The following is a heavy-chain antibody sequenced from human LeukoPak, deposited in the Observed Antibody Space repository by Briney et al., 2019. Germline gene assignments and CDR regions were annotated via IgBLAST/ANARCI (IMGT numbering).Heavy chain of an antibody. J-gene: IGHJ6*02. D-gene: IGHD2-2*01. CDR2: ISSSSSYT. Sequence: GGSLRLSCAASGFTFSSYSMNWVRQAPGKGLEWVSSISSSSSYTYYADSVKGRFTISRDNSKNTLYLQMNSLRAEDTAVYYCAKWYCSSTRCYYFYGMDVWGQGTTVTVSS. CDR3: AKWYCSSTRCYYFYGMDV. CDR1: GFTFSSYS. V-gene: IGHV3-21*04.